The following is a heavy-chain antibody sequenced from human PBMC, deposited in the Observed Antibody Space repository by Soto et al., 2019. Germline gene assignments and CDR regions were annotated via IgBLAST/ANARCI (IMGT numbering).Heavy chain of an antibody. Sequence: SETLSLTCAVYGGSFSGFYWSWVRQPPGKGLEWIGEINHSGSTNYKPSLKSRVTISLDTPKNQFSLKLSSVTAADTAVYYSARGVLSTYSMTSSPYYGMDVWGQGTTVTVSS. CDR1: GGSFSGFY. D-gene: IGHD2-15*01. J-gene: IGHJ6*02. CDR2: INHSGST. CDR3: ARGVLSTYSMTSSPYYGMDV. V-gene: IGHV4-34*01.